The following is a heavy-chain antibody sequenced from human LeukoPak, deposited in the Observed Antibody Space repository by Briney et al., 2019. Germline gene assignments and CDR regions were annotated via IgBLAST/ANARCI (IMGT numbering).Heavy chain of an antibody. CDR3: AKAYTGSGSYHPFEGFLFDY. CDR1: GFTFSSYA. V-gene: IGHV3-23*01. J-gene: IGHJ4*02. D-gene: IGHD3-10*01. Sequence: PGGSLRLSCAASGFTFSSYAMSWVRQAPGKGLEWVSAISGSGGSTYYADSVKGRFTISRDNSKNTLYLQMNSLRAEDTAVYYCAKAYTGSGSYHPFEGFLFDYWGQGTLVTVSS. CDR2: ISGSGGST.